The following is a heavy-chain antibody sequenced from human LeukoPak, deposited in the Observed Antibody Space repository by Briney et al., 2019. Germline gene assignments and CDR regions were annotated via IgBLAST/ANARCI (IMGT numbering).Heavy chain of an antibody. CDR3: AKGDYSSSWYDQSFDY. V-gene: IGHV3-23*01. J-gene: IGHJ4*02. Sequence: GGSLRLSCAASGFTFSSYAMSWVRQAPGKGLEWVSAISGSGDSTYYADSVKGRFTISRDNSKNTLYLQMNSLRAEDTAVYYCAKGDYSSSWYDQSFDYWGQGTLVTVSS. D-gene: IGHD6-13*01. CDR2: ISGSGDST. CDR1: GFTFSSYA.